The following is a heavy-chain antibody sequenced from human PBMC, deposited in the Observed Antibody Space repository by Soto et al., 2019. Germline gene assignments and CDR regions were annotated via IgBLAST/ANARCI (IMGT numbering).Heavy chain of an antibody. Sequence: GGSLRLSCAASGFTFSSYAMSWVRQAPGKGLEWVSAISGSGGSTYYADSVKGRFTISRDNSKNTLYLQMNSLRAEDTAVYYCAKYNCEGGSCSNDYWGQGTLVTVSS. V-gene: IGHV3-23*01. CDR3: AKYNCEGGSCSNDY. CDR1: GFTFSSYA. J-gene: IGHJ4*02. D-gene: IGHD2-15*01. CDR2: ISGSGGST.